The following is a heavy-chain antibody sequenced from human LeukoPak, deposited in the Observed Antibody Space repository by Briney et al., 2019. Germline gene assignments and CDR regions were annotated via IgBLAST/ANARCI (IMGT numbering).Heavy chain of an antibody. CDR3: ARDLSGSYYFDY. V-gene: IGHV3-53*01. D-gene: IGHD1-26*01. CDR2: IYSGGST. Sequence: GGSLRLSCAASGFTVSSNYMSWVRQAPGKGLEWVSVIYSGGSTYYADSVKGRFTISRDNSKNTLYLQMNSLRAEDTAVYYCARDLSGSYYFDYWGQGTLVTVSS. CDR1: GFTVSSNY. J-gene: IGHJ4*02.